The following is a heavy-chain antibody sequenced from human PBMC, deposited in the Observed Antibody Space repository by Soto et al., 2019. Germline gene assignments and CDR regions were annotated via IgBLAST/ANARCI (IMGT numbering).Heavy chain of an antibody. J-gene: IGHJ4*02. CDR2: MHYTGST. CDR3: ARDKSAMLEEYYFEY. D-gene: IGHD3-10*02. V-gene: IGHV4-59*02. CDR1: GGSVGGNS. Sequence: SETLSLPCTVSGGSVGGNSWNRARQPPGKGLEWIGYMHYTGSTCYNPSLKSRVTISVDTSKNQFSLKLSSVTAADTAVYYCARDKSAMLEEYYFEYRGQGTLVTVS.